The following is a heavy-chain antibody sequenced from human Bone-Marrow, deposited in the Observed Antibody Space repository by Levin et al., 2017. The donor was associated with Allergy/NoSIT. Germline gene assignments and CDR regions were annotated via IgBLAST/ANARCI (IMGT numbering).Heavy chain of an antibody. Sequence: ASVKVSCKASGKNFINYYIHWVRQAPGPGLEWMGWINPKSGGTNYAQKVQVRVTMTRDTSISTAYMELSSLRSDDTAMYYCARVPWFGEIFSNVFDTWGQGTMVTVSS. V-gene: IGHV1-2*02. D-gene: IGHD3-10*01. J-gene: IGHJ3*02. CDR2: INPKSGGT. CDR1: GKNFINYY. CDR3: ARVPWFGEIFSNVFDT.